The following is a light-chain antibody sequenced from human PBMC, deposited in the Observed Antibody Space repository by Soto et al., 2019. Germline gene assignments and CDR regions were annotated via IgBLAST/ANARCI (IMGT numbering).Light chain of an antibody. Sequence: NVLTQSPGTLSLSPGERATLYCRATQTVSSNYFAWYQQKAAQPPRLLIYAADTRDTGIPDRFSGSGSGADFTLTISRLEPEDFAVYYCHHYGNERDTFGQGTKVE. J-gene: IGKJ2*01. CDR2: AAD. V-gene: IGKV3-20*01. CDR1: QTVSSNY. CDR3: HHYGNERDT.